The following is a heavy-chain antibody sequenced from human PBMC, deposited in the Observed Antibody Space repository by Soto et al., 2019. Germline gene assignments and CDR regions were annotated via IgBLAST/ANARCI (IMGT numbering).Heavy chain of an antibody. V-gene: IGHV1-46*01. D-gene: IGHD2-15*01. CDR2: INPSGGST. CDR3: ARGGGSGGKVVPVDY. CDR1: GYTFTSYY. Sequence: QVQLVQSGAEVKKPGASVKVSCKASGYTFTSYYMHWVRQAPGQGLEWMGIINPSGGSTSYAQKFQGRVTMTRDTSTSTVYMELSSLRSEDTAVYYCARGGGSGGKVVPVDYWGQGTLVTVSS. J-gene: IGHJ4*02.